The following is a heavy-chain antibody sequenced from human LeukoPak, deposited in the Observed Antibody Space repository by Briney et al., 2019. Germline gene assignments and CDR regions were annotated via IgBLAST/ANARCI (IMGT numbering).Heavy chain of an antibody. CDR2: TSSDLNVK. D-gene: IGHD3-10*01. J-gene: IGHJ4*02. V-gene: IGHV3-30*03. CDR3: AREGYYGSGSPPSLYFDY. CDR1: GFTSIAYA. Sequence: GGSLRLSCVGSGFTSIAYALTWARQAPGKGLEWVAVTSSDLNVKLYADSVKGRFTISRDNSRSTLYLQMNSLRPEDTAIYYCAREGYYGSGSPPSLYFDYWGQGTLVTVSS.